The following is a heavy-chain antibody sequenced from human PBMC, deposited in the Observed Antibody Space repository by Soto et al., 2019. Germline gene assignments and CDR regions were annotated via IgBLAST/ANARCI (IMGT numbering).Heavy chain of an antibody. CDR3: ARGPPLGY. Sequence: SETLSLTCAVSGGSISSGGYSWSWIRQPPGKGLECIGYIYHSGSTYYSPSLKSRVTISVDRSKNQFSPKLSSVTAADTAVYYCARGPPLGYWGQGTLVTVSS. J-gene: IGHJ4*02. CDR1: GGSISSGGYS. V-gene: IGHV4-30-2*01. CDR2: IYHSGST.